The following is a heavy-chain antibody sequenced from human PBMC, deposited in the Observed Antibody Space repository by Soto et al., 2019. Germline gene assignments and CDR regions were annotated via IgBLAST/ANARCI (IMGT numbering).Heavy chain of an antibody. CDR2: IIPVLGIA. J-gene: IGHJ6*03. CDR1: GGTFSSYT. CDR3: ARDHERTVTTNYYYYLYV. D-gene: IGHD4-17*01. Sequence: QVQLVQSGAEVKKPGSSVKVSCKASGGTFSSYTISWVRQAPGQGLEWMGRIIPVLGIANYAQKFQGRVTITADKSTSTGCMEQSSLRSEDTAVYYCARDHERTVTTNYYYYLYVWGKGTTVTVSS. V-gene: IGHV1-69*08.